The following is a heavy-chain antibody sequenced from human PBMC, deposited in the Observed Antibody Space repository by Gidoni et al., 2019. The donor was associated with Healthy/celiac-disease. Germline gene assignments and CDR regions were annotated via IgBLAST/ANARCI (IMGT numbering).Heavy chain of an antibody. D-gene: IGHD3-3*01. CDR2: INHSGST. CDR1: GGSFSGYY. CDR3: ARGREWLYYMDV. V-gene: IGHV4-34*01. J-gene: IGHJ6*03. Sequence: QVQLQPWGAGLLKPSETLSLTCAVYGGSFSGYYWSWIRQPQGKGLGWIGEINHSGSTNYNPSLKSRVTISVDTSKNQFSLKLSSVTAADTAVYYCARGREWLYYMDVWGKGTTVTV.